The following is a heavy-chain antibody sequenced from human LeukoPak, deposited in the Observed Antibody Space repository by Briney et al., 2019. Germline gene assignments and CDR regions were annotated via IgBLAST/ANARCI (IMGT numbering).Heavy chain of an antibody. Sequence: PGGSLRLSCAASGFTVSSNYMSGVRQAPGKGLEWVSVIYSGGSKYYPDSGKGRFTICRDNSKNTLYLQMNSLRPEDTAVYYCAREPTGEFYYYYGMDVWGQGTTVTVSS. CDR1: GFTVSSNY. CDR3: AREPTGEFYYYYGMDV. D-gene: IGHD7-27*01. J-gene: IGHJ6*02. CDR2: IYSGGSK. V-gene: IGHV3-66*01.